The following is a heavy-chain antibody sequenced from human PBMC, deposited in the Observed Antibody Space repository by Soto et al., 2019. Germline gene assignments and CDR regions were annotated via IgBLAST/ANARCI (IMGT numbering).Heavy chain of an antibody. Sequence: GGSLRLSCVTSGFGLIDFAMSCVRQARGKGLQWVSAISGSGSDTYYADSVKGRFTISRDTSKNTLYLQMNSLRAEDTALYYCAKSFSSNWYDYFNSWGQGSLVTVSS. J-gene: IGHJ4*02. CDR1: GFGLIDFA. V-gene: IGHV3-23*01. D-gene: IGHD6-13*01. CDR3: AKSFSSNWYDYFNS. CDR2: ISGSGSDT.